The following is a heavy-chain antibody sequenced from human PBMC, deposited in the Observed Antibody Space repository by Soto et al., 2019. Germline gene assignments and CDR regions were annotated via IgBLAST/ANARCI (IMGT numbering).Heavy chain of an antibody. Sequence: TGGSLRLSCAASGFTFSSYGMHWVRQAPGKGLEWVAVISYDGSNKYYADSVKGRFTISRDNSKNTLYLQMNSLRAEDTAVYYRAKDTYSGSYRPGPEFDYWGQGTLVTVSS. D-gene: IGHD1-26*01. CDR3: AKDTYSGSYRPGPEFDY. CDR2: ISYDGSNK. J-gene: IGHJ4*02. V-gene: IGHV3-30*18. CDR1: GFTFSSYG.